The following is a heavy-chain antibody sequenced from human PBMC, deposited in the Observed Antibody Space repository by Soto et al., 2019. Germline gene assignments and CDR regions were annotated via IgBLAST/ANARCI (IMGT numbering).Heavy chain of an antibody. CDR2: IYPGDSDT. Sequence: PGESLKISCTGSGYSFTDYWIAWVRQMPGEGLEWMGIIYPGDSDTRYSPSFQGQVTISADKSISTAYLQWSSLKASDTAMYYCARQAFGSYDYWGQGTQVTVSS. D-gene: IGHD3-10*01. CDR3: ARQAFGSYDY. V-gene: IGHV5-51*01. CDR1: GYSFTDYW. J-gene: IGHJ4*02.